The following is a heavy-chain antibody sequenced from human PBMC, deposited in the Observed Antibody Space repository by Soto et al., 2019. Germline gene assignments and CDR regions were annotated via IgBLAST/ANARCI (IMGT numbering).Heavy chain of an antibody. V-gene: IGHV6-1*01. J-gene: IGHJ6*02. CDR3: ARDWVVPAANYYYYYGMDV. Sequence: QSPTLSLTCAISGDSVSSNSAAWNWIRQSPSRGLEWLGRTYYRSKWYNDYAVSVKSRITINPDTSKNQFSLQLNSVTPEDTAVYYCARDWVVPAANYYYYYGMDVWGQGTTVTVSS. CDR1: GDSVSSNSAA. D-gene: IGHD2-2*01. CDR2: TYYRSKWYN.